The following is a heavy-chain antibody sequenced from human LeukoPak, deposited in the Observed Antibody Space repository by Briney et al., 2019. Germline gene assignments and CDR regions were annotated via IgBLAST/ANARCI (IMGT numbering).Heavy chain of an antibody. CDR3: ALYCSGGRCYPIGGAFDI. CDR2: ISRSGDST. Sequence: PGGSLRLSCAASGFVFSNYWMHWVRQAPGKGLEWVSAISRSGDSTYYVDSVKGRFTISRDNSKNTLYLQMNSLRAEDTAVYYCALYCSGGRCYPIGGAFDIWGRGTMVTVSS. J-gene: IGHJ3*02. CDR1: GFVFSNYW. V-gene: IGHV3-23*01. D-gene: IGHD2-15*01.